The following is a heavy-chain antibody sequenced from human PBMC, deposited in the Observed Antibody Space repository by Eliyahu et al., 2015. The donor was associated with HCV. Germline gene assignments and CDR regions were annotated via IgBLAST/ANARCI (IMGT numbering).Heavy chain of an antibody. CDR3: ARLRIGQESRYYYGMDV. V-gene: IGHV1-69*04. CDR2: IIPILGIP. J-gene: IGHJ6*02. D-gene: IGHD2-21*01. CDR1: GDTFISYA. Sequence: QVQLVQSGAEVRRPGSSVKVSCKASGDTFISYAITWVRQAPGQGLEWMGRIIPILGIPNYAQKFRGRVTVTADKSTSTVYMELSSLRSEDTAVYYCARLRIGQESRYYYGMDVWGQGFTVTVSS.